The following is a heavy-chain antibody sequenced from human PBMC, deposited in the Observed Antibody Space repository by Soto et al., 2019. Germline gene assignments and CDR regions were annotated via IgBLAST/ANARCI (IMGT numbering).Heavy chain of an antibody. CDR2: ISAYNGNT. Sequence: ASVKVSCKASGYTFTSYGISWVRQAPGQGLEWMGWISAYNGNTIYAQKLQGRVTMTTDASTSTAYMELRSLRSDDTAVYYCARSTKVPAAPLWFDPWGQGTLVTVSS. CDR3: ARSTKVPAAPLWFDP. V-gene: IGHV1-18*04. J-gene: IGHJ5*02. D-gene: IGHD2-2*01. CDR1: GYTFTSYG.